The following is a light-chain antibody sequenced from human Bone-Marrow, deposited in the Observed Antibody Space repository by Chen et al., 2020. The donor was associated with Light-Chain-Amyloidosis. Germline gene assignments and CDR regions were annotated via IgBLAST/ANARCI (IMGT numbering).Light chain of an antibody. V-gene: IGKV3-20*01. J-gene: IGKJ4*01. CDR2: GSS. CDR1: QTISSNY. CDR3: QQYGTSPLT. Sequence: EIVLTQSPGTLSLSPGEGANHSCRASQTISSNYLTWYQQKFGQGPRLLIYGSSSRATGIPDRFSGSGSGTDFTLTINRLEPEEFAMYYCQQYGTSPLTFGGGTKVEIK.